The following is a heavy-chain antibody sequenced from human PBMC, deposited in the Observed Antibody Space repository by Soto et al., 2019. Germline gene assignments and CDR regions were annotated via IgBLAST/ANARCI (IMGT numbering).Heavy chain of an antibody. Sequence: GGSLRLSCSASAFTFSNYVIHWVRKAPGKGLEWVALTSYDGNNEYYTDSVKGRFTISRDNSKNTLFLQMNSPRPEDTAVYYCAKDKGVFNWATSYFDYWGQGDLVTGSS. CDR2: TSYDGNNE. CDR3: AKDKGVFNWATSYFDY. D-gene: IGHD1-1*01. V-gene: IGHV3-30*18. CDR1: AFTFSNYV. J-gene: IGHJ4*02.